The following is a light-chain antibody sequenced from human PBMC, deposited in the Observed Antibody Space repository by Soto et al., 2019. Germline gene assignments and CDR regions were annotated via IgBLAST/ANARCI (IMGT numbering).Light chain of an antibody. CDR1: TSDIGTYNY. V-gene: IGLV2-14*03. Sequence: QSALTQPASVSGSPGQSITISCTGTTSDIGTYNYVSWYQQHPGKAPKVIISEVSNRPSGVSNRFSASKSRNPASMTISGLQVEDEAEYYCSSYTISTTLVVFGGGTKGTVL. CDR3: SSYTISTTLVV. J-gene: IGLJ2*01. CDR2: EVS.